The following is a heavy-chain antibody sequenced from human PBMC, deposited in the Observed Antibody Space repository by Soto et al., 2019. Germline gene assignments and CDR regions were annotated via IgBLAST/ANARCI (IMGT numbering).Heavy chain of an antibody. CDR1: GYTFTSYG. CDR2: ISAYNGNT. V-gene: IGHV1-18*01. CDR3: ARETVTTGWYYYGMDV. J-gene: IGHJ6*02. Sequence: QVQLVQSGAEVKKPGASVKVSCKASGYTFTSYGISWVRQAPGQGLEWMGWISAYNGNTNYAQKLQGRVTMTTDTSTSTAYMELRSLGSDDTAVYYCARETVTTGWYYYGMDVWGQGTTVTVSS. D-gene: IGHD4-17*01.